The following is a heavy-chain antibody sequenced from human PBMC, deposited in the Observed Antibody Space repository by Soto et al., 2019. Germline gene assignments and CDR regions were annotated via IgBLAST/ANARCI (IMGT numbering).Heavy chain of an antibody. V-gene: IGHV3-11*01. CDR3: ARGPPGWLQPLDY. CDR1: GFTFNDYY. Sequence: GGSLRLSCAASGFTFNDYYMSWIRQAPGNGLEWVSYISSSGSTIYYADSVKGRFTISRDNAKNSLYLQMNSLRAEDTAVYYCARGPPGWLQPLDYWGQGTLVTVSS. D-gene: IGHD5-12*01. CDR2: ISSSGSTI. J-gene: IGHJ4*02.